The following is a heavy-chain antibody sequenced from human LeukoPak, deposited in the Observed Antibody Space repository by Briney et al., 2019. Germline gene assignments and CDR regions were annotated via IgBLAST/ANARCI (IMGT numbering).Heavy chain of an antibody. CDR2: MNPKSGNT. D-gene: IGHD7-27*01. CDR3: ARVWGSIDY. Sequence: ASVKVSCKTSGYTFTNYDIDWVRQATGQGLEWMGWMNPKSGNTGSAQRFQGRVTLTRDTSISTAYMELSSLRSEDTAVYYCARVWGSIDYWGQGTLVTVSS. J-gene: IGHJ4*02. V-gene: IGHV1-8*01. CDR1: GYTFTNYD.